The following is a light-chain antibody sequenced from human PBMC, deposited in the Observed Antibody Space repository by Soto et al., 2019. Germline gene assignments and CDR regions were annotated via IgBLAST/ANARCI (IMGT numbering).Light chain of an antibody. Sequence: IHMTQSPSTLSAAVEDIVTITCGASQSISNWLAWYQQKPGKAPKLLIYKASSLESGVPSRFSGSGSGTEFTLTISSLQPDDFATYYCQQYNSYLKTFGQGTKV. CDR3: QQYNSYLKT. J-gene: IGKJ1*01. V-gene: IGKV1-5*03. CDR2: KAS. CDR1: QSISNW.